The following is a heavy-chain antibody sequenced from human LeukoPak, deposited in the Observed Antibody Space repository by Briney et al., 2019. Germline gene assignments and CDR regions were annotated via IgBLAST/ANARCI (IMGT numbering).Heavy chain of an antibody. CDR2: IYSGGST. V-gene: IGHV3-66*01. CDR3: ARDKTAQLDNYYYYMDV. D-gene: IGHD6-13*01. J-gene: IGHJ6*03. Sequence: GGSLRLSCAASGFTVSSNYMSWVRQAPGKGLEGVSGIYSGGSTYYADSVKGRFTISRDNSKNTLYLQMNGLRAEDTAVYYCARDKTAQLDNYYYYMDVWGKGTTVTISS. CDR1: GFTVSSNY.